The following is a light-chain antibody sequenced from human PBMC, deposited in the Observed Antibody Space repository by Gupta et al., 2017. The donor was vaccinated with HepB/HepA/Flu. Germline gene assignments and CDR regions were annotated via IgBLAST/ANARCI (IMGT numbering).Light chain of an antibody. J-gene: IGLJ1*01. CDR1: SSGVGSYNL. V-gene: IGLV2-23*02. Sequence: SALTQPASVSGSPGQSITISCTGTSSGVGSYNLVSWYQQHPGKAPKLLIYEVSKRPSGVSNRSSGSKSGTTASLTIAGLQAEDDADYYCCSYAGSSYVFGTGTKLTVL. CDR2: EVS. CDR3: CSYAGSSYV.